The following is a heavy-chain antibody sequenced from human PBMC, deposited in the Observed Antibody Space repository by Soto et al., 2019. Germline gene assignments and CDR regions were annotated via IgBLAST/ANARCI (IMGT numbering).Heavy chain of an antibody. V-gene: IGHV3-33*01. CDR1: GFTFSSYG. CDR2: IYYDGSNK. D-gene: IGHD6-13*01. Sequence: QVQLVESGGGVVQPGRSLRLSCAASGFTFSSYGMHWVRQAPGKGLEWVAVIYYDGSNKYYADSVKGRFTSSRDNSKNTLYLQMNSLRAEDTAVFYCARSQYSSSWYPFDYWGQGTLVTVSS. J-gene: IGHJ4*02. CDR3: ARSQYSSSWYPFDY.